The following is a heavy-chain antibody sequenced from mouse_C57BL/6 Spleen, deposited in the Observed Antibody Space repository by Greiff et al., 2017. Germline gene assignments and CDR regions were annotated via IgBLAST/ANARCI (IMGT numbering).Heavy chain of an antibody. Sequence: EVQRVESGGGLVKPGGSLKLSCAASGFTFSDYGMHWVRQAPEKGLEWVAYISSGSSTIYYADTVKGRFTISRDNAKNTLFLQLTSLRSEDTAMYDWARGVWSYDYDERAFDYWGQGTTLTVSS. J-gene: IGHJ2*01. CDR1: GFTFSDYG. D-gene: IGHD2-4*01. CDR2: ISSGSSTI. V-gene: IGHV5-17*01. CDR3: ARGVWSYDYDERAFDY.